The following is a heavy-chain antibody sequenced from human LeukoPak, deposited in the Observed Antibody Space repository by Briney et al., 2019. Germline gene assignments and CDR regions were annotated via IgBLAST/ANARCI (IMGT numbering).Heavy chain of an antibody. D-gene: IGHD3-22*01. J-gene: IGHJ4*02. CDR3: ARDSLYYYDSSGYPNFDY. V-gene: IGHV3-21*01. Sequence: GGSLRLSCAASGFTFSSYSMNWVRQAPGKGLGWVSSISSSSSYIYYADSVKGRFTISRDNAKNSLYLQMNSLRAEDTAVYYCARDSLYYYDSSGYPNFDYWGQGTLVTVSS. CDR1: GFTFSSYS. CDR2: ISSSSSYI.